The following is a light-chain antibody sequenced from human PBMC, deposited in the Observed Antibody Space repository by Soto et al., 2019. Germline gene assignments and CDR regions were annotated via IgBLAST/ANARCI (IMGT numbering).Light chain of an antibody. Sequence: DIQMTQSPSSLSASVGDRVTITCRASQSISSYLHWYQQKPGKAPKLLIYAASSLQSGVPSRFSGCGSGTDFTLTISSLQPEDFATYYCQQSYSTPLTFGPGTKVDIK. CDR1: QSISSY. J-gene: IGKJ3*01. CDR3: QQSYSTPLT. V-gene: IGKV1-39*01. CDR2: AAS.